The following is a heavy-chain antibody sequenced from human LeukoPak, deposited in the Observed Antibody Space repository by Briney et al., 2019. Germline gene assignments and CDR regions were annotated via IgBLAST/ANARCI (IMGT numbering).Heavy chain of an antibody. CDR1: GGSISSSSYY. Sequence: KSSETLSLTCTVSGGSISSSSYYWGWIRQPPGKGLEWIGNIYHSGNTYYNSSLKSRVTISVDTSKNQSSLRLTSVTAADTAVYYCASLRVPGDFDYWGQGTLVTVSS. CDR2: IYHSGNT. V-gene: IGHV4-39*07. D-gene: IGHD3-16*01. J-gene: IGHJ4*02. CDR3: ASLRVPGDFDY.